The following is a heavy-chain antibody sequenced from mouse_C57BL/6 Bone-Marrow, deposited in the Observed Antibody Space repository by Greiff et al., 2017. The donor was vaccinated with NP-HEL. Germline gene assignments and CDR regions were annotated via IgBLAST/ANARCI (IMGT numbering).Heavy chain of an antibody. Sequence: QVQLQQSGAELVRPGASVTLSCKASGYTFTDYEMHWVKQTPVHGLEWIGAIDPETGGTAYNQKFKGKAILTADKSSSTAYMERRSLTSEYSAVYYCTGDYDHYWGQGTTLTVSS. D-gene: IGHD2-4*01. CDR3: TGDYDHY. CDR1: GYTFTDYE. J-gene: IGHJ2*01. V-gene: IGHV1-15*01. CDR2: IDPETGGT.